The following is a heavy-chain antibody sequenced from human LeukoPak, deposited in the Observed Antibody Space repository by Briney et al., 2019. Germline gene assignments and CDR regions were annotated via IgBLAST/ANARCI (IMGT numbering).Heavy chain of an antibody. Sequence: GGSLRLSCAASGFTVSSNYMSWVRQAPGKGLEWVSVIYSGGSTYYADSVKGRFTISRDNSKNTLYLQMNSLRAEDTAVYYCASVTGALWFYYYMDVWGQGTTVTVSS. CDR1: GFTVSSNY. V-gene: IGHV3-53*01. CDR2: IYSGGST. CDR3: ASVTGALWFYYYMDV. J-gene: IGHJ6*03. D-gene: IGHD2-21*01.